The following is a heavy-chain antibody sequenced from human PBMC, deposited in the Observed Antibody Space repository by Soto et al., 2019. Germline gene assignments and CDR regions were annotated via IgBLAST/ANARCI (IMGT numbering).Heavy chain of an antibody. V-gene: IGHV1-46*01. CDR3: ARQYCSGGSCYTLDY. J-gene: IGHJ4*02. CDR1: GYTFTSYF. CDR2: INPSGGST. Sequence: QVQLVQSGAEVKKPGASVKVSCKASGYTFTSYFMHWVRQAPGQGLEWMGIINPSGGSTSYAQKFQGRVTXNXXXSXXTVYMELSSLRSEDTAVYYCARQYCSGGSCYTLDYWGQGTLVTVSS. D-gene: IGHD2-15*01.